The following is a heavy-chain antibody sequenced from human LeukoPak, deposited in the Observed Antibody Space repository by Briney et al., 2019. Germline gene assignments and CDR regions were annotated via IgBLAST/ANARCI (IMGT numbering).Heavy chain of an antibody. CDR1: GFTFSSHW. Sequence: GGSLRLSCAASGFTFSSHWMSWVRQAPGKGLEWVANIKKDGSEKYYVDAVKGRFTISRDNAKTSLYLQMNSLRAEDTAVYYCARLHGAYPFDYWGQGTLVTVSS. CDR3: ARLHGAYPFDY. J-gene: IGHJ4*02. D-gene: IGHD4/OR15-4a*01. V-gene: IGHV3-7*01. CDR2: IKKDGSEK.